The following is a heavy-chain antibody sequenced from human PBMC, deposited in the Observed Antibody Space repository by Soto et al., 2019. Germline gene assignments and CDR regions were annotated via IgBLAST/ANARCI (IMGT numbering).Heavy chain of an antibody. D-gene: IGHD2-15*01. CDR2: IFYSGST. Sequence: QVQLQESGPGLVKPSQTLSLTCSVSGGSISSGDYYWSWVRQHPGKGLEWIGYIFYSGSTYYNPSLTSRVTISVDTSENQFSLKLSSVTAADTAVYYCARGGSGDIVVVAAIDYWGQGTLVTVSS. CDR3: ARGGSGDIVVVAAIDY. CDR1: GGSISSGDYY. V-gene: IGHV4-31*03. J-gene: IGHJ4*02.